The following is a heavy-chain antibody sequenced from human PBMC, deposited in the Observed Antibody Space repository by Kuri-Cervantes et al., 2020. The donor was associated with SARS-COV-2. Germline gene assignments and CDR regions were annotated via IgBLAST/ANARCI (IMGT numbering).Heavy chain of an antibody. CDR2: ISVSGGDR. Sequence: GESLKISCAASGFTFSSYAMAWVRQAPGKGLEWVSDISVSGGDRHYADSVRGRFTISRDNSKNTLYLQVNSLRAEDTAVYFCAKVNGILGSAWYGRAHFDYWGQGTLVTVSS. V-gene: IGHV3-23*01. J-gene: IGHJ4*02. CDR1: GFTFSSYA. CDR3: AKVNGILGSAWYGRAHFDY. D-gene: IGHD6-19*01.